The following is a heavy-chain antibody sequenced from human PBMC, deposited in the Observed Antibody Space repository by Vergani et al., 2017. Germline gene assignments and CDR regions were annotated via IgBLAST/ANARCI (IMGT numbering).Heavy chain of an antibody. CDR1: GGSMSGYY. CDR3: GRVADFYGLGSRLLDL. V-gene: IGHV4-59*01. D-gene: IGHD3-10*01. J-gene: IGHJ5*02. Sequence: QVRLQESGPGLVKPSETLSLTCSVSGGSMSGYYWSWIRQPPGKELEWIGYMYHSGSTNYNPSLETRVTISGDTSKNPFSLKLNYVTAADTAVYYCGRVADFYGLGSRLLDLWVQGILVTVSS. CDR2: MYHSGST.